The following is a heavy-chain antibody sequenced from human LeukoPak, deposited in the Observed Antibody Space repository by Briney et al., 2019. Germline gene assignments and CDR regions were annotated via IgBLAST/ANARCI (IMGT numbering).Heavy chain of an antibody. CDR1: GFTFSSYA. Sequence: GGSLRLSCAASGFTFSSYAMSWVRQAPGKGLEWVSAISGSGGSTYYADSVKGRFTISRDNSKNTLYLQMNSLRAEDTAVYYCAKLSSDSSGWYEYFDYWGQGTLVTVSS. V-gene: IGHV3-23*01. CDR3: AKLSSDSSGWYEYFDY. D-gene: IGHD6-19*01. CDR2: ISGSGGST. J-gene: IGHJ4*02.